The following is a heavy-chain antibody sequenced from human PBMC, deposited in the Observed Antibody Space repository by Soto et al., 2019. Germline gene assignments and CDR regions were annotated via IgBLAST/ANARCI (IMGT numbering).Heavy chain of an antibody. CDR3: AKEGGLRFLEWLLGDAFDI. CDR1: GFTFSSYA. V-gene: IGHV3-23*01. Sequence: EVQLLESGGGLVQPGGSLRLSCAASGFTFSSYAMSWVRQAPGKGLEWVSAISGSGGSTYYADSVKGRFTISRDNSKNTLYLQMNSLRAEDTAVYYCAKEGGLRFLEWLLGDAFDIWGQGTMVTVSS. CDR2: ISGSGGST. J-gene: IGHJ3*02. D-gene: IGHD3-3*01.